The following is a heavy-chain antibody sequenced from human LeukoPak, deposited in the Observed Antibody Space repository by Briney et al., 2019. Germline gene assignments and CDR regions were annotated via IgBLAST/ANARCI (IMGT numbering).Heavy chain of an antibody. CDR1: GGSISSSSYY. CDR2: IYYSGST. Sequence: SETLSLTCTVSGGSISSSSYYWGWIRQPPGKGLEWIGSIYYSGSTYYNPSLKSRVTISVDTSKNQFSLKLSSVTAADTAVYYCARQANPGDLDYWGQGTLVTVSS. CDR3: ARQANPGDLDY. D-gene: IGHD7-27*01. J-gene: IGHJ4*02. V-gene: IGHV4-39*01.